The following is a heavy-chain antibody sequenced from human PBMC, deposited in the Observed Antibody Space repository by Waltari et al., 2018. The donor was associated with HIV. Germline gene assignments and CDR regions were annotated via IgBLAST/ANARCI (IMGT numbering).Heavy chain of an antibody. D-gene: IGHD1-26*01. V-gene: IGHV1-18*01. J-gene: IGHJ4*02. CDR2: ISTYNANT. Sequence: GISWVRQAPGHGLEWMGWISTYNANTNYAQSLQGRVTMTTDTSTTTAYMELRSLTSDDTAVYYCARDGLRYSGTFYSDYWGQGTLVTVSS. CDR3: ARDGLRYSGTFYSDY. CDR1: G.